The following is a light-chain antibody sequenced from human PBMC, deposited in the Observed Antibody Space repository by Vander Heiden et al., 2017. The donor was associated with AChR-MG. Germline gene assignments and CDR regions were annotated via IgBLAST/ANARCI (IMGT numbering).Light chain of an antibody. CDR1: SSDVGSYNL. V-gene: IGLV2-23*03. CDR3: CSYAGSSTFGV. J-gene: IGLJ3*02. Sequence: QSALTQPASVSGSPGQSITISCTGTSSDVGSYNLVSWYQQHPGKAPKLMIYEGSKRPSGVSNRFSGSKSGNTASLTISGHQAEDEADYYCCSYAGSSTFGVFGGGTKLTVL. CDR2: EGS.